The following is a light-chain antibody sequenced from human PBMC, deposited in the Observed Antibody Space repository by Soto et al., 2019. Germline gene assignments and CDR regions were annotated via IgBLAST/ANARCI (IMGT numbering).Light chain of an antibody. Sequence: DIQMTQSPSTLSASVGDRVTITCRASQSISNWLAWFQQKPGKAPNLLILVASSLERGGPSRFTGSGSGTEFTLTISSLQPDDFATYHCQQYDDYPLTFGGGTRVEMK. CDR2: VAS. J-gene: IGKJ4*01. V-gene: IGKV1-5*01. CDR1: QSISNW. CDR3: QQYDDYPLT.